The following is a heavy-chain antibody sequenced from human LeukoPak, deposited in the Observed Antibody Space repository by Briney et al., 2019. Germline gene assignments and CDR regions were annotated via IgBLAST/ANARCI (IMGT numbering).Heavy chain of an antibody. J-gene: IGHJ4*02. V-gene: IGHV4-4*02. D-gene: IGHD3-16*01. CDR3: ARGQGGSAY. Sequence: SETLSLTCAVSGGSISSSNWWSWVRPPPGEGLEWIGEIYHSGSTNYNPSLKSRVTISVDTSKNQFSLKLSSVTAADTAVYYCARGQGGSAYWGQGTLVTVSS. CDR2: IYHSGST. CDR1: GGSISSSNW.